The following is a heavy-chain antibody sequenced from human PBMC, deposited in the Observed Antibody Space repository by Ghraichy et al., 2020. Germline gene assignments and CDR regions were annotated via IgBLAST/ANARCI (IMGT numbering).Heavy chain of an antibody. Sequence: GGSLRLSCAASGFTFNSYSMIWVRQAPGKGLEWVSSISSSSSYMYYADSVKGRFTISRDHAKNSLFLQMNSLRAEDTAVYYCARGGIVVVPAAGNLDYWGQGSLVTVSS. D-gene: IGHD2-2*01. J-gene: IGHJ4*02. CDR1: GFTFNSYS. CDR3: ARGGIVVVPAAGNLDY. CDR2: ISSSSSYM. V-gene: IGHV3-21*01.